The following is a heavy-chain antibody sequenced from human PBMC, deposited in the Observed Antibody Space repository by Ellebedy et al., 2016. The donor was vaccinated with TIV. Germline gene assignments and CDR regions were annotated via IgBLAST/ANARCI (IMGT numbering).Heavy chain of an antibody. CDR1: GFRFSDSS. V-gene: IGHV3-73*01. J-gene: IGHJ4*02. CDR3: TREDPKPFDC. CDR2: IRSRTNNYAT. Sequence: GESLKISXASSGFRFSDSSIHWVRQASGKGLEWVGRIRSRTNNYATAYAESVKGRFTISRDDSKNTAYLQMDSLKSDDTAVYFCTREDPKPFDCWGQGSLVTVSS.